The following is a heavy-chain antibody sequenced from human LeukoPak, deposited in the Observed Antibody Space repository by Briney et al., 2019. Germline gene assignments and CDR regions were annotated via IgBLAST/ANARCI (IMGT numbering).Heavy chain of an antibody. CDR1: GYTFTDYY. V-gene: IGHV1-2*02. D-gene: IGHD1-26*01. CDR3: AREEVYSGSYYSRGGGWFDP. J-gene: IGHJ5*02. Sequence: GASVTVSCKASGYTFTDYYMHWVRQAPGQGLEWMGWINPNSGGTNYAQKFQGRVTMTRDTPISTAYMELSRLRSDDTAVYYCAREEVYSGSYYSRGGGWFDPWGQGTLVTVSS. CDR2: INPNSGGT.